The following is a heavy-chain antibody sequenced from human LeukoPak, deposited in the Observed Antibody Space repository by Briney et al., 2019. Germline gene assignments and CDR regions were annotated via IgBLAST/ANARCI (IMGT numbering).Heavy chain of an antibody. D-gene: IGHD3-16*01. CDR1: GFTVSSND. V-gene: IGHV3-53*01. J-gene: IGHJ4*02. CDR2: IYSGGSA. CDR3: ARRRGISTRDFED. Sequence: PGGSLRLSCAASGFTVSSNDMSWVRQAPGKGLEWVSLIYSGGSAYYADSVKGRFTISRDNSKNTLYLQMNSLRAEDTAVYYCARRRGISTRDFEDWGQGTLVTVSS.